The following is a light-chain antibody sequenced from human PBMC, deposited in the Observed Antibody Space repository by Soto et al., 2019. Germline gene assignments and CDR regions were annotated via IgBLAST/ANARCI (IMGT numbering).Light chain of an antibody. V-gene: IGLV2-14*01. CDR1: SSDVGGYNY. Sequence: QSVLPQPDSVSGSPGQSITISCTGTSSDVGGYNYVSWYQQHPGKAPKLMIYEVSNRPSGVSNRFSGSKSGNTASLTISGLQAEDEADYYCSSYTSSSTVFGGGTKVTVL. CDR2: EVS. J-gene: IGLJ3*02. CDR3: SSYTSSSTV.